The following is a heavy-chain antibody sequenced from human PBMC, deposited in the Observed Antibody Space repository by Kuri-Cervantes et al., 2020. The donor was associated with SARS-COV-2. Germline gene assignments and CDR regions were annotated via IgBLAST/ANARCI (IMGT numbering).Heavy chain of an antibody. V-gene: IGHV3-74*01. Sequence: ETLSLTCAASGFTFSSYWMHWVRQAPGKGLVWVSRINSDGSSTSYADSVKGRFTISRDNAKNTLYLQMNSLRAEDTAVYYCARDPYFDLRELREEYGFDYWGQGTLVTVSS. J-gene: IGHJ4*02. CDR3: ARDPYFDLRELREEYGFDY. CDR2: INSDGSST. CDR1: GFTFSSYW. D-gene: IGHD1-26*01.